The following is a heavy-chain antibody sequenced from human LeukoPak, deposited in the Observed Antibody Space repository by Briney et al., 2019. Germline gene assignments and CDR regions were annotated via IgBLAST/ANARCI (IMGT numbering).Heavy chain of an antibody. D-gene: IGHD6-19*01. J-gene: IGHJ4*02. Sequence: GASVKVSCKASGYTFTDFYIHWVRQAPGQGLEWMGWINPNSGGTNYAQKFQGRVTMTRDTSISTAYMELSRLRSDDTAVYYCARAPYSSGWMGYWGQGTLVTVSS. V-gene: IGHV1-2*02. CDR1: GYTFTDFY. CDR3: ARAPYSSGWMGY. CDR2: INPNSGGT.